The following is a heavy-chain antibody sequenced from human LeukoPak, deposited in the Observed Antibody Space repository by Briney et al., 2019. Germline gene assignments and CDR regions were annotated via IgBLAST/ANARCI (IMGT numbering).Heavy chain of an antibody. Sequence: PGRSLRLSCVASGYTFSNYAMHWVRQTPGKGLEYVSGINSNGGSTQYASSVKGRFTISRDNSKDTLYLQMGSLRSEDMAVYYCARAPTVTAESAFGYWGQGTLVTVSS. CDR3: ARAPTVTAESAFGY. CDR1: GYTFSNYA. D-gene: IGHD4-17*01. V-gene: IGHV3-64*01. J-gene: IGHJ4*02. CDR2: INSNGGST.